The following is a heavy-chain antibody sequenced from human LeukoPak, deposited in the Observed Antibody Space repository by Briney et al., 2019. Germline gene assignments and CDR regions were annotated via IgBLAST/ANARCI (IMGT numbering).Heavy chain of an antibody. J-gene: IGHJ6*02. D-gene: IGHD5-18*01. V-gene: IGHV3-33*01. CDR1: GFTFSNYG. CDR2: IWYDGGNK. CDR3: ARDGPRLYTALYGMDV. Sequence: GGSLRLSCAASGFTFSNYGMRWVCEAPGKGLGWVAVIWYDGGNKYYADSVKGRFTISRDNSKNTLYLQMSSLRAEDTAVYYCARDGPRLYTALYGMDVWGQGTTVTVSS.